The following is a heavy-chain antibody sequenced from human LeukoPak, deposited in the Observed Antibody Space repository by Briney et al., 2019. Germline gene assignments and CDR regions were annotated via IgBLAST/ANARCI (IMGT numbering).Heavy chain of an antibody. V-gene: IGHV3-66*01. J-gene: IGHJ4*02. D-gene: IGHD1-26*01. CDR2: IYSGGST. Sequence: GGSLRLSCAASGFTFSSYAMSWVRQAPGKGLEWVSVIYSGGSTYYADSVKGRFTISRDNSKNTLYLQMNSLRAEDTAVYYCARGGGSYYGFVDYWGQGTLVTVSS. CDR1: GFTFSSYA. CDR3: ARGGGSYYGFVDY.